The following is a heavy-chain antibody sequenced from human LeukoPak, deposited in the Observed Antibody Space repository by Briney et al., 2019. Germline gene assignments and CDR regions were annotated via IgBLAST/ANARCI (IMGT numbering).Heavy chain of an antibody. CDR3: AREGRDGDLSEG. V-gene: IGHV3-23*01. CDR1: GFTFSNYA. D-gene: IGHD4-17*01. Sequence: GGSLRLSCAASGFTFSNYAMSWVRQAPGKGLEWVSVISGSGGSTYYADSVKGRFTISRDNSKNTLYLQMNSLRAEDTAVYYCAREGRDGDLSEGWGQGTLVTVSS. CDR2: ISGSGGST. J-gene: IGHJ4*02.